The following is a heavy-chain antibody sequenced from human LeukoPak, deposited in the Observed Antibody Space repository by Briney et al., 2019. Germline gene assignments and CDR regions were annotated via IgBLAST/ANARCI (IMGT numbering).Heavy chain of an antibody. CDR3: TRGPILLWIHNGMDV. CDR1: GFTFADHA. V-gene: IGHV3-49*04. CDR2: IRSKAYRGTT. J-gene: IGHJ6*02. Sequence: RSLRLSCIASGFTFADHAMGWVRQAPGRGIVWVGFIRSKAYRGTTEYAASVTGRFTISRDDSKSISYLQMNSLETEDTAVYYCTRGPILLWIHNGMDVWGQGTAVTVSS. D-gene: IGHD5-18*01.